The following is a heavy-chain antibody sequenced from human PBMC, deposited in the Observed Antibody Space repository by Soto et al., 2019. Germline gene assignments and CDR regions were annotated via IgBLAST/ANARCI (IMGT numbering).Heavy chain of an antibody. Sequence: QLQLQESGPGLVKPSETLSLTCTVSGGSISSSSNHWGWIRQPPGKGLELIGNIYYSENTYYNPSLKSRVTISVDTSKNQFSLRLTSVTAADTAVYYCATHPPYGPLDHWGQGTLVTVSS. V-gene: IGHV4-39*01. J-gene: IGHJ4*02. CDR3: ATHPPYGPLDH. CDR2: IYYSENT. CDR1: GGSISSSSNH. D-gene: IGHD4-17*01.